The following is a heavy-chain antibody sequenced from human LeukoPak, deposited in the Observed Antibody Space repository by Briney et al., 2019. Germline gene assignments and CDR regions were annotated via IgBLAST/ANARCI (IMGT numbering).Heavy chain of an antibody. Sequence: AAVKVSCKACRYVFTDYHMHWVRPAPGQGLEWMGWINPNSGGTNYAQKFQGRLTMTRNTSISTTNTELSRLSSDDAAVTSCDYDARLIDYCDDFLYYRDYWGQGTLVTVSS. D-gene: IGHD3-3*01. CDR3: DYDARLIDYCDDFLYYRDY. J-gene: IGHJ4*02. CDR1: RYVFTDYH. V-gene: IGHV1-2*02. CDR2: INPNSGGT.